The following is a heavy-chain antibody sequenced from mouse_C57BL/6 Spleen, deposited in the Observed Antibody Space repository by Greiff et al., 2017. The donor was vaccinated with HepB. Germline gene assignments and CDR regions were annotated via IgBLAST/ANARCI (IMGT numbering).Heavy chain of an antibody. CDR1: GYTFTSYD. Sequence: QVQLQQSGPELVKPGASVKLSCKASGYTFTSYDINWVKQRPGQGLEWIGWIYPRDGSTKYNEQFKGKATLTVDTSSSTAYMELHSLTSEDSAVYFCARSVTTVVAYYFDYWGQGTTLTVSS. J-gene: IGHJ2*01. D-gene: IGHD1-1*01. CDR2: IYPRDGST. V-gene: IGHV1-85*01. CDR3: ARSVTTVVAYYFDY.